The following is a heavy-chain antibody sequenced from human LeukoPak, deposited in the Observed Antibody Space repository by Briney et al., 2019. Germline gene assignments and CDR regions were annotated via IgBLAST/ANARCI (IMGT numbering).Heavy chain of an antibody. V-gene: IGHV4-59*12. CDR1: GASISRYY. CDR3: ARDSYDSSGHQGGNAFDI. Sequence: KASETLSLNCTVSGASISRYYWSWIRQPPGKGLERIGYIYYTGSTNYNPSLKSRVTISFDTSRNQFSLQLSSVTAADTAVYYCARDSYDSSGHQGGNAFDIWGQGTMVTVSS. J-gene: IGHJ3*02. CDR2: IYYTGST. D-gene: IGHD3-22*01.